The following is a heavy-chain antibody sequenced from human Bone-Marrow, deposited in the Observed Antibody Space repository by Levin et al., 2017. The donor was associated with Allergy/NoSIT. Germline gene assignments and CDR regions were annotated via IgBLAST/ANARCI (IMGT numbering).Heavy chain of an antibody. D-gene: IGHD2-2*01. CDR2: IKQDGSEK. V-gene: IGHV3-7*04. CDR1: GFTFSSYW. Sequence: GGSLRLSCAASGFTFSSYWMSWVRQAPGKGLEWVANIKQDGSEKYYVDSVKGRFTISRDNAKNSLYLQMNSLRAEDTAVYYCARDQIGGRDDQYQLPPSGYYFDYGGQGTLVTVSS. CDR3: ARDQIGGRDDQYQLPPSGYYFDY. J-gene: IGHJ4*02.